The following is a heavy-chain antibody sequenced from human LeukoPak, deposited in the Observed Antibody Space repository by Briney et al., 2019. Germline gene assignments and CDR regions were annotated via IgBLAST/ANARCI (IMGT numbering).Heavy chain of an antibody. CDR2: ISYDGSNK. J-gene: IGHJ4*02. D-gene: IGHD3-22*01. CDR3: AKARGSGYFYTYDY. CDR1: GFTFSSYG. Sequence: GGSLRLSCAASGFTFSSYGMHWVRQAPGKGLGWVAVISYDGSNKYYADSVKGRFTISRDNSKNTLYLQMNSLRAEDTAVYYCAKARGSGYFYTYDYWGQGTLVTVSS. V-gene: IGHV3-30*18.